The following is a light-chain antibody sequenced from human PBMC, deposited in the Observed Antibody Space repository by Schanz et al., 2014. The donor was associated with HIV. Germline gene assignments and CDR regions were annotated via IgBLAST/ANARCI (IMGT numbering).Light chain of an antibody. CDR2: DVS. J-gene: IGLJ2*01. Sequence: QSVLTQPASVSGSPGQSIAISCTGTSSDVGNYKYVSWYQHHPGNAPKLITYDVSNRPSGVPDRFSGSKSGNTASLTVSGLQPEDEADYYCSSYAGSYNLGVLFGGGTKLTVL. CDR1: SSDVGNYKY. CDR3: SSYAGSYNLGVL. V-gene: IGLV2-8*01.